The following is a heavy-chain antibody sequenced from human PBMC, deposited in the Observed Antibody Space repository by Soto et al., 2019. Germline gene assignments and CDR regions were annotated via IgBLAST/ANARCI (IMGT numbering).Heavy chain of an antibody. D-gene: IGHD4-17*01. CDR2: IYYSVST. CDR3: ARRYGYYFDY. V-gene: IGHV4-59*08. J-gene: IGHJ4*02. Sequence: ASETLSLNCTVSGGSISSYYWSWIRQPPGKGLEWIGYIYYSVSTNYNPSLKSRVTISVDTSKNQLSLKLSSVTAADTAVYYCARRYGYYFDYWGQGTLVTVSS. CDR1: GGSISSYY.